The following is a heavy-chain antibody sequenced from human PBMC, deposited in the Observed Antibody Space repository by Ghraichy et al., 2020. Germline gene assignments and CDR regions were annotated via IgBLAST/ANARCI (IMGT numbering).Heavy chain of an antibody. V-gene: IGHV4-59*01. D-gene: IGHD2-2*01. CDR2: IYYRGST. J-gene: IGHJ6*02. CDR3: ARVDCSSTNCYYGIDV. CDR1: GGSINTYY. Sequence: LSLTCTVSGGSINTYYWTWIRQPPGKGLEWIGYIYYRGSTTYNPSLKSRVTILVDTSNNQFSLKLSSVTAADTAVYYCARVDCSSTNCYYGIDVWGQGTTVTVSS.